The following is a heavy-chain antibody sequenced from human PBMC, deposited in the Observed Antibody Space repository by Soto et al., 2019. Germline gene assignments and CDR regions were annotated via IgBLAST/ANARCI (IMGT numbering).Heavy chain of an antibody. Sequence: ASVKVSCKASGYTFTSYGISWVRQAPGQGLEWMGWISAYNGNTKYAQKLQGRVTMTTDTSTSTAYMELRSLRSDDTAVYYCVRDLGSMVRGIVPLFDYWGQGTLVTVSS. CDR3: VRDLGSMVRGIVPLFDY. D-gene: IGHD3-10*01. V-gene: IGHV1-18*01. CDR1: GYTFTSYG. J-gene: IGHJ4*02. CDR2: ISAYNGNT.